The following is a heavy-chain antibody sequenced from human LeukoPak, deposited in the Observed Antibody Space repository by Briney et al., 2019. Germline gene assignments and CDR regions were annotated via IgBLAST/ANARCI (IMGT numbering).Heavy chain of an antibody. D-gene: IGHD2-15*01. CDR2: IIPIFGIA. V-gene: IGHV1-69*04. CDR1: AGTFSSYA. CDR3: ARVSLYCTGGSCYSGEIDY. J-gene: IGHJ4*02. Sequence: ASMKVSCKASAGTFSSYAINWVRQAPGQGLEWMGRIIPIFGIANYAQKFQGRVTITADKSTSTAYMELSSLRSEDTAVYYCARVSLYCTGGSCYSGEIDYWGQGTLVTVSS.